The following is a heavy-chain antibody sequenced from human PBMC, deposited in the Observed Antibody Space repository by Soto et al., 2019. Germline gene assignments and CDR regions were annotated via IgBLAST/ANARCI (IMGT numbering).Heavy chain of an antibody. D-gene: IGHD2-21*02. CDR2: VSTDKGNT. CDR1: GYSFTTYG. Sequence: ASVKVSCKASGYSFTTYGMTWVRQAPGQGLEWMGWVSTDKGNTKYAQNFQSRATLTTDTSTSTAYMELRSLRSDDTAVYYCARDRDWNLDYWGQGTLVTVSS. CDR3: ARDRDWNLDY. J-gene: IGHJ4*02. V-gene: IGHV1-18*01.